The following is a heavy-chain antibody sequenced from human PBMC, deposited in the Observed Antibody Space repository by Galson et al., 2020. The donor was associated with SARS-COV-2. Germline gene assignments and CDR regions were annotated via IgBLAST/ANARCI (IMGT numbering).Heavy chain of an antibody. D-gene: IGHD6-13*01. J-gene: IGHJ6*02. CDR1: GGSISRYY. CDR2: IYYSGST. CDR3: ARHMHITAAGISKTYFYYGMDV. Sequence: ETSETLSLTCTVSGGSISRYYWSWIRQPPGKGLEWIGSIYYSGSTNYNPPLTSRVTISVDTSKNQFSLKLSSVTAADTAVYYCARHMHITAAGISKTYFYYGMDVWGQGTTVTVSS. V-gene: IGHV4-59*08.